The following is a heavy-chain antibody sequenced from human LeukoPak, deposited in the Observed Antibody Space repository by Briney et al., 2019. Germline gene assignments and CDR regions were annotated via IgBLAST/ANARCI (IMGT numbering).Heavy chain of an antibody. V-gene: IGHV3-7*01. J-gene: IGHJ6*02. CDR1: GFTFSSYW. D-gene: IGHD4-17*01. Sequence: GGSLRLSCAASGFTFSSYWMSWVRQAPGKGLEWVANIKQDGSEKYYVDSVKGRFTISRDNAKNSLYLQMNSLRAEDTAVYYCARELSFGLYGDYGIYGMDVWGQGTTVTVSS. CDR2: IKQDGSEK. CDR3: ARELSFGLYGDYGIYGMDV.